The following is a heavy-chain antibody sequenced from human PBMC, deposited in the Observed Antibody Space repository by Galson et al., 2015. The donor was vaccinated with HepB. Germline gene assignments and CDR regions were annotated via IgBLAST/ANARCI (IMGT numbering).Heavy chain of an antibody. CDR1: GGSISSYY. V-gene: IGHV4-59*12. CDR3: ARDPFLLGSCSSTSCAN. D-gene: IGHD2-2*01. J-gene: IGHJ4*02. CDR2: IYSTGTT. Sequence: ETLSLTCTVSGGSISSYYWSWIRQHPEKGLEYIGYIYSTGTTYYNPSLKSRITISIDTSKNQFSLKLSSVTAADTAVYYCARDPFLLGSCSSTSCANWGQGTLVTVSS.